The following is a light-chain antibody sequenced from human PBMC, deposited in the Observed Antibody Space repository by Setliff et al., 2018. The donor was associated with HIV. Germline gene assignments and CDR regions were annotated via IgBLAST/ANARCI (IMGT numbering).Light chain of an antibody. Sequence: QSVLTQPASVSGSPGQSITISCTGTSRDVGGYNYVSWYQQHPGKAHKLIIYEVRNRPSGVSNRFSGSKSGNTASLTISGLQAEDEADYYCSSYAITNTLPFGTGTKVTVL. V-gene: IGLV2-14*01. CDR1: SRDVGGYNY. J-gene: IGLJ1*01. CDR3: SSYAITNTLP. CDR2: EVR.